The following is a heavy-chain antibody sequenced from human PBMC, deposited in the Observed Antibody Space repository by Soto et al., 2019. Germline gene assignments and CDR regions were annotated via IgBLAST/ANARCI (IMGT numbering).Heavy chain of an antibody. CDR2: IYWDDDK. Sequence: QITLNESGPTPVKPRQTLTLTCTFSGFSLTTSGVGVGWIRQSPGKAPEWLALIYWDDDKRYSPCLKSRLTITKDTSKNQVVLTMADLDPADTATYYCAHRVLRTVFGLVTTTAIYFDFWGQGTPVAVSS. D-gene: IGHD3-3*01. J-gene: IGHJ4*02. CDR1: GFSLTTSGVG. V-gene: IGHV2-5*02. CDR3: AHRVLRTVFGLVTTTAIYFDF.